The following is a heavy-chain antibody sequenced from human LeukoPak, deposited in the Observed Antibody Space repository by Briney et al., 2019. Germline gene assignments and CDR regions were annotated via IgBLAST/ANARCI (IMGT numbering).Heavy chain of an antibody. Sequence: GGSLTLSCAASGSKFDDYEMSWVRQVPGKGLEYVSGISRSGRATGYGDSVKGRFTISRDNAKNSLFLQMTSLRAEDTALYHCARVPGSHYYYYMDVWGKGAAVTVSS. V-gene: IGHV3-20*01. CDR2: ISRSGRAT. CDR3: ARVPGSHYYYYMDV. J-gene: IGHJ6*03. CDR1: GSKFDDYE.